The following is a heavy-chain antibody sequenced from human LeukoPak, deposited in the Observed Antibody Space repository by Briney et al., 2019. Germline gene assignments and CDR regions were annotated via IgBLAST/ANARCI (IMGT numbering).Heavy chain of an antibody. CDR1: GYSINSCYF. CDR3: ASKPTVIKSVYMDV. CDR2: IYSTGST. V-gene: IGHV4-38-2*01. D-gene: IGHD4-17*01. J-gene: IGHJ6*03. Sequence: PSETLSLTCGVSGYSINSCYFWGWMRQPPGKGLEWIGSIYSTGSTYYNPSLNSRVTISTDPSKNQFSLKLTSVTAADTAIYYCASKPTVIKSVYMDVWGKGTTVTVSS.